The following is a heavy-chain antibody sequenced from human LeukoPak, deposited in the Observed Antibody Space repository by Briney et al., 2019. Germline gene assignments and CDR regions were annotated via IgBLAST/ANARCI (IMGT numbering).Heavy chain of an antibody. CDR2: IHTTGT. Sequence: PSETLSLTCSVSGDSLNSDTYFWIWIRQPAGMELEWIGRIHTTGTNYNPSLKSRFTISVDTSRNPLSLHLSSVTAADTAVYYCARLQDYYDTTGSNYYYIDVWGQGTTVAVSS. J-gene: IGHJ6*03. CDR1: GDSLNSDTYF. V-gene: IGHV4-61*02. D-gene: IGHD3-22*01. CDR3: ARLQDYYDTTGSNYYYIDV.